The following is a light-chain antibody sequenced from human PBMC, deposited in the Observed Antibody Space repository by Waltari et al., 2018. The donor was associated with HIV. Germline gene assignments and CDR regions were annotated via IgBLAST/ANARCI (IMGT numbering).Light chain of an antibody. V-gene: IGKV1-5*03. CDR2: KTS. CDR3: QQYTTFPWT. CDR1: QNVSSW. Sequence: DIQMIQSPSTLSASSGDRVTINCRASQNVSSWLAWYQQKSGKAPKLLIYKTSSLEIGVPSRFSGSGSGAEFTLIISSLQPDDFTTYYCQQYTTFPWTFGQGTRVDI. J-gene: IGKJ1*01.